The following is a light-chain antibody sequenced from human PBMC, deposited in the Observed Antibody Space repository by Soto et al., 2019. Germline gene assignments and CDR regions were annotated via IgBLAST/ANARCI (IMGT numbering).Light chain of an antibody. J-gene: IGKJ1*01. CDR1: QSISSW. Sequence: DIQMTQSPSTLSASVGDRVTITCRASQSISSWLAWYQQKPGNAPTLLIYKASSLKNGVPSRFSGSGSGTEFTLTISSLQPDDFATYYCQQHNSYPWTFGQGTKVDIK. CDR2: KAS. V-gene: IGKV1-5*03. CDR3: QQHNSYPWT.